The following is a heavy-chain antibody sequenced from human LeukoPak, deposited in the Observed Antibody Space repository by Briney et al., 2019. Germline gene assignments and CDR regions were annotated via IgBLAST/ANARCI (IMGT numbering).Heavy chain of an antibody. Sequence: PSETLSLTCTVSGGSISSYYWSWIRQPPGKGLEWIGYIYYSGSTNYNPSLKSRVTISVDTSKNQFSLKLSSVTAADTAVYYCAREVGAVAGTVDYWGQGTLVTVSS. CDR2: IYYSGST. CDR3: AREVGAVAGTVDY. D-gene: IGHD6-19*01. V-gene: IGHV4-59*01. J-gene: IGHJ4*02. CDR1: GGSISSYY.